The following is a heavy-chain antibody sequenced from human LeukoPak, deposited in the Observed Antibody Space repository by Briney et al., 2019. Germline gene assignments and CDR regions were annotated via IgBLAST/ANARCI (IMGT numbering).Heavy chain of an antibody. V-gene: IGHV5-51*01. J-gene: IGHJ4*02. D-gene: IGHD2-2*01. Sequence: GESLKISCKGSGYSFTSYWIGWVRQMPGKGLEWMGIIYPGDSDTRYSPSFQGQITTSADKSISTAYLQWSSLKASDTAMYYCARLRDIVVVPAPIDYWGQGTLVTVSS. CDR3: ARLRDIVVVPAPIDY. CDR2: IYPGDSDT. CDR1: GYSFTSYW.